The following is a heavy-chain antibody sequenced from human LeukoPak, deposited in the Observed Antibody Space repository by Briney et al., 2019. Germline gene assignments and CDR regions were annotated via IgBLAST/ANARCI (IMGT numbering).Heavy chain of an antibody. V-gene: IGHV3-30*18. D-gene: IGHD1-26*01. CDR2: ISYDGSNK. Sequence: GGSLRLSCAASGFTFSSYGMHWVRQAPGKGLEWVAVISYDGSNKYYADSVKGRFTISRDNSKNTLYLQMNSLRAEDTAVYYCAKGSRGSPFDYWGQGTLVTVSS. CDR3: AKGSRGSPFDY. CDR1: GFTFSSYG. J-gene: IGHJ4*02.